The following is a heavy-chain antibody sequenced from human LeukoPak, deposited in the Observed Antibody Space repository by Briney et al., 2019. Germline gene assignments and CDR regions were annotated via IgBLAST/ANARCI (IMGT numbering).Heavy chain of an antibody. CDR3: ARDSFVLGRDGYNYYFDY. CDR1: GFTFSGSA. Sequence: GGSLRLSCAASGFTFSGSAMHWVRQASGKGLEWVGRIRSKANSYATAYAASVKGRFTISRDDSKNTAYLQMNSLKTEDTAVYYCARDSFVLGRDGYNYYFDYWGQGTLVTVSS. CDR2: IRSKANSYAT. J-gene: IGHJ4*02. V-gene: IGHV3-73*01. D-gene: IGHD5-24*01.